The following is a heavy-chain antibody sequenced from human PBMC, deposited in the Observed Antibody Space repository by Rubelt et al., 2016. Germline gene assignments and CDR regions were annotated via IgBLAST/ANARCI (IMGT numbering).Heavy chain of an antibody. CDR1: GGSFSGYY. Sequence: QVQLQQWGAGLLKPSETLSLTCAVYGGSFSGYYWSWIRQPPGKGLEWIGEINHSGSTYYNPSLKSRVTISVDTSKNQFSLKLSSVTAADTAVYYCARDHSSGWYLEGFFDYWGQGTLVTVSS. V-gene: IGHV4-34*01. CDR3: ARDHSSGWYLEGFFDY. D-gene: IGHD6-19*01. CDR2: INHSGST. J-gene: IGHJ4*02.